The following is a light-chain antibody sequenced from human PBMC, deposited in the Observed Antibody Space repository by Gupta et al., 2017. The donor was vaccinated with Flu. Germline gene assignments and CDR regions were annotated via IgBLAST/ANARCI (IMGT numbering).Light chain of an antibody. J-gene: IGKJ4*02. Sequence: DIQMTQSPSSLSASVGDRVTITCRASQSVSNFLNWYQQKPGKAPKLLIYAASTLQGGVPSRFSGSGSGTDFTLTINSLQPEDFATYYCQQGYSTPQTFGRGTKVEIK. CDR1: QSVSNF. CDR3: QQGYSTPQT. V-gene: IGKV1-39*01. CDR2: AAS.